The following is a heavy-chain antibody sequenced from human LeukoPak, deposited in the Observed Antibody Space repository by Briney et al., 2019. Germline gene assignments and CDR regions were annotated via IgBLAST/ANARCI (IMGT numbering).Heavy chain of an antibody. CDR3: TRGTAPGLATTYGTYFDS. J-gene: IGHJ4*02. V-gene: IGHV3-30*04. CDR1: GITFSRSA. D-gene: IGHD5-12*01. Sequence: PGGSLRLSCAASGITFSRSAMHWVRQAPGKGLEWVAIISYDGTNKYYLDSVKGRFTISRDNSKNTLYLQMDSLRAKDTAVYYCTRGTAPGLATTYGTYFDSWGQGTLVTVSS. CDR2: ISYDGTNK.